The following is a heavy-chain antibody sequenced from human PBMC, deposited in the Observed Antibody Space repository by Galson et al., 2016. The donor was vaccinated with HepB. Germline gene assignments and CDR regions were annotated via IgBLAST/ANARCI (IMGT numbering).Heavy chain of an antibody. Sequence: SLRLSCATSGFTFTSYNMHWVRQAPGKGLEWVSSISSGSSYIYYADSVKGRFTISRDNVKKSLYLQMNSLRPEDTAVYYCARVREQQLLDAFDIWGQGTMVTVSS. V-gene: IGHV3-21*01. CDR3: ARVREQQLLDAFDI. D-gene: IGHD6-13*01. J-gene: IGHJ3*02. CDR2: ISSGSSYI. CDR1: GFTFTSYN.